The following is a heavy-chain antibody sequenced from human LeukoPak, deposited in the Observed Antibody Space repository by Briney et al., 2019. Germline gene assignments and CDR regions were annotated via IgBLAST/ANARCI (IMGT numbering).Heavy chain of an antibody. Sequence: GGSLRLSCEGSGFTFRNYWMHWVRQVPGKGLVWVSRINRDGSTTSYADSVKGRFTISRDNAKNTLNLQMNSLRGEDTAVYYCARVFDSYYYDSGKFDYWGLGTLVTVSS. J-gene: IGHJ4*02. CDR3: ARVFDSYYYDSGKFDY. CDR1: GFTFRNYW. CDR2: INRDGSTT. D-gene: IGHD3-22*01. V-gene: IGHV3-74*01.